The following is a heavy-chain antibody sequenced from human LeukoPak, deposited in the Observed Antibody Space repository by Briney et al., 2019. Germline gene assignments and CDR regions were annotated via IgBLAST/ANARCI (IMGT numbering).Heavy chain of an antibody. CDR3: ARGGATLNYYYGMDV. Sequence: PGESLKISCKGSGYSFTSYWISWVRQMPGKGLEWMGRIDPSDSYTNYSPSFQGHVTISADKSISTAYLQWSSLKASDTAMYYCARGGATLNYYYGMDVWGQGTTVTVSS. CDR2: IDPSDSYT. D-gene: IGHD1-26*01. V-gene: IGHV5-10-1*01. CDR1: GYSFTSYW. J-gene: IGHJ6*02.